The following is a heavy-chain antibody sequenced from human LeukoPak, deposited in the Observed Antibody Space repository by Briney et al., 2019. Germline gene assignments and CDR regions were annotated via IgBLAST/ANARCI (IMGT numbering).Heavy chain of an antibody. D-gene: IGHD2-8*01. J-gene: IGHJ4*02. V-gene: IGHV3-30*18. CDR3: ANPGEGYCTNGVCYTTDY. CDR1: GFTFSSYG. Sequence: GGSLRLSCAASGFTFSSYGMHWVRQAPGKGLEWVAVISYDGSNKYYADSVKGRFTISRDNSKNTLYLQMNSLRVEDTAVYYCANPGEGYCTNGVCYTTDYWGQGTLVTVSS. CDR2: ISYDGSNK.